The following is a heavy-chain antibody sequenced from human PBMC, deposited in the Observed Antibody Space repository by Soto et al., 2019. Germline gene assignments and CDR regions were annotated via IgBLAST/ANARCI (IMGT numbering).Heavy chain of an antibody. CDR1: GGSISSGGYY. J-gene: IGHJ6*02. CDR2: IYYSGST. V-gene: IGHV4-31*03. D-gene: IGHD2-15*01. CDR3: ARELASVVAASVGGMDV. Sequence: PSETLSLTCTVSGGSISSGGYYWSWIRQHPGKGLEWIGYIYYSGSTYYNPSLKSRVTISVGASKNQFSLKLSSVTAADTAVYYCARELASVVAASVGGMDVWGQGTTVTVSS.